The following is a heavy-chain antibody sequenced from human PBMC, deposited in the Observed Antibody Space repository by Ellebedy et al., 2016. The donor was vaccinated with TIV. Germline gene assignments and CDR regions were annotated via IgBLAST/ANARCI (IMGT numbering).Heavy chain of an antibody. V-gene: IGHV3-7*01. CDR2: IRQEGDEI. D-gene: IGHD4-17*01. J-gene: IGHJ5*02. CDR3: ARRASYGDYAVQVNPWFDP. CDR1: GFNFSSYW. Sequence: GESLKISCAASGFNFSSYWMAWVRQAPGKGLEWVAKIRQEGDEIYYVESVKGRFTISRDNAKNSLFLQMSSLRVEDTAVYYYARRASYGDYAVQVNPWFDPWGQGTLVTVSS.